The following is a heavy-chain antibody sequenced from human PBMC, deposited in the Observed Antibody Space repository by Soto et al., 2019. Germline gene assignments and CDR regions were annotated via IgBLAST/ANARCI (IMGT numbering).Heavy chain of an antibody. CDR1: GGSISSGDYY. CDR2: IYYSGST. D-gene: IGHD1-26*01. CDR3: ARDGGIVGVSTYFDF. V-gene: IGHV4-30-4*01. Sequence: PSETLSLTCTVSGGSISSGDYYWSWIRQPPGKGLEWIGYIYYSGSTYYNPSLKSRVTISVDTSKNQFSLKLSSVTAADTAVYYFARDGGIVGVSTYFDFWGQGSLVNVSS. J-gene: IGHJ4*02.